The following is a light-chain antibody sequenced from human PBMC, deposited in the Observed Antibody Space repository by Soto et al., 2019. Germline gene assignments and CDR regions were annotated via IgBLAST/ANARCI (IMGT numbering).Light chain of an antibody. CDR1: SSNIGAGYD. CDR2: GNN. Sequence: QSVLTQPPSVSGAPGQRVTISCTGSSSNIGAGYDVHWYQQLPGTAPKLLIYGNNNRPSGVPDRSSGSKSGTSASLAITGLQAEDEADYYCQSYDSSLSGVLFGGGTKVTVL. CDR3: QSYDSSLSGVL. V-gene: IGLV1-40*01. J-gene: IGLJ2*01.